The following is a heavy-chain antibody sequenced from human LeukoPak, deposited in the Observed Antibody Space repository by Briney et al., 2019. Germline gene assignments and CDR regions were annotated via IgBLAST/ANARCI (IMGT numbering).Heavy chain of an antibody. CDR1: GGSISSYY. Sequence: SETLSLTCTVSGGSISSYYWSWIRQPAGKGLEWIGRIYTSGSTNYNPSLKSRVTMSVDTSKNQFSLKLSSVTAADTAVYYCAGAVVPAAMGYYYYYMDVWGKGTTVTVSS. CDR2: IYTSGST. J-gene: IGHJ6*03. V-gene: IGHV4-4*07. D-gene: IGHD2-2*01. CDR3: AGAVVPAAMGYYYYYMDV.